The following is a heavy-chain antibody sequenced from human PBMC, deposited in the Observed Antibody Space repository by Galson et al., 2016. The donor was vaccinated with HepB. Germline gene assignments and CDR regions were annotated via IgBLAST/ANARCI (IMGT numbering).Heavy chain of an antibody. J-gene: IGHJ4*02. Sequence: ETLSLTCTVSGGSISGYFWGWIRQPPGKGLEWIGYIYYSGRTGYNPSLKSRVTMSVDTSKNQFSLNLNSVTAADTAVYYCARQGGDFSYSMAPVDYWGQGTLVTVSS. CDR1: GGSISGYF. CDR3: ARQGGDFSYSMAPVDY. D-gene: IGHD2-21*02. CDR2: IYYSGRT. V-gene: IGHV4-59*01.